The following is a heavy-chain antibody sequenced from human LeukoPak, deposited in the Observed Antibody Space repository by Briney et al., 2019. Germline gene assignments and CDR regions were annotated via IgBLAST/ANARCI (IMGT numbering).Heavy chain of an antibody. CDR2: IIPIFGTA. J-gene: IGHJ4*02. D-gene: IGHD3-22*01. V-gene: IGHV1-69*05. CDR1: GGTFSSYT. CDR3: ARAITMIVVVIGY. Sequence: SVKVSCKASGGTFSSYTINWVRQAPGQGLEWMGGIIPIFGTANYAQKFQGRVTMTRDTSTSTVYMELSSLRSEDTAVYYCARAITMIVVVIGYWGQGTLVTVSS.